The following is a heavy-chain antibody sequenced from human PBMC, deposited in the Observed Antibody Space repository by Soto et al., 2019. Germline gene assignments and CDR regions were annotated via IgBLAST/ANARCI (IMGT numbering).Heavy chain of an antibody. J-gene: IGHJ6*02. D-gene: IGHD2-21*01. CDR2: ISYDGSNK. CDR3: AKEEYGAIDYYYYGMDV. Sequence: SLRLSCAASGFTFSSYGMHWVRQAPGKGLEWVAVISYDGSNKYYADSVKGRFTISRDNSKNTLYLQMNSLRAEDTAVYYCAKEEYGAIDYYYYGMDVWGQGTTVTVSS. CDR1: GFTFSSYG. V-gene: IGHV3-30*18.